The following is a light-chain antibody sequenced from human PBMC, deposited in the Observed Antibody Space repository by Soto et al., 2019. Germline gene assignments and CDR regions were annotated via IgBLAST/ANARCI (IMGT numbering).Light chain of an antibody. V-gene: IGKV3-20*01. CDR2: AAS. Sequence: EIVLTQSPGTLSLSPGERATLSCRASQSVSVNSLAWYQQKRGQAPRLLIYAASTRATGVPDRFSGTGSGTDFALTISRLETDDSAVYYCQQYGGSPFTFGPGTKVDIK. J-gene: IGKJ3*01. CDR3: QQYGGSPFT. CDR1: QSVSVNS.